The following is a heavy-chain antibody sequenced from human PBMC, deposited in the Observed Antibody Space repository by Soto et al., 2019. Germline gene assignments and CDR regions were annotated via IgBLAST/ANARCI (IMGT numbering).Heavy chain of an antibody. CDR2: ISYDGSNK. J-gene: IGHJ3*01. CDR1: GFSFSDSG. Sequence: QVHPVESGGGVVQPGRSLRLSCVASGFSFSDSGMHWVRQAPGKGLEWVAAISYDGSNKYYADSVNDRFTISRDNSKNTLSLQMNSLRAEDKAVYYCAKSVRYCLGSSCSPEAFDVWGQGTLVSVSS. CDR3: AKSVRYCLGSSCSPEAFDV. V-gene: IGHV3-30*18. D-gene: IGHD2-15*01.